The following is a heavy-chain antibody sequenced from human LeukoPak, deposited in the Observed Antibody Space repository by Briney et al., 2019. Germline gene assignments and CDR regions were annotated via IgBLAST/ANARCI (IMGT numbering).Heavy chain of an antibody. Sequence: SETLSLTCAVYGGSFSGYYWSWIRQPPGKGLEWIGEINHSGSTNYNPSLKSRVIISVDTSKNQFSLKLSSVTAADTAVYYCARAFSMVRGVFMFDYWGQGTLVTVSS. CDR1: GGSFSGYY. CDR2: INHSGST. J-gene: IGHJ4*02. CDR3: ARAFSMVRGVFMFDY. D-gene: IGHD3-10*01. V-gene: IGHV4-34*01.